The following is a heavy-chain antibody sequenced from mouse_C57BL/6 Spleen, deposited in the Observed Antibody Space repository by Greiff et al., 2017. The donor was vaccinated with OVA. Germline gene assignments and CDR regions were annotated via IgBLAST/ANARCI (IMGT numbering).Heavy chain of an antibody. Sequence: DVKLQESGPGLVKPSQSLSLTCSVTGYSITSGYYWNWIRQFPGNKLEWMGYISYDGSNNYNPSLKNRISITRDTSKNQFFLKLNSVTTEDTATYYCARGSYYGSPYFDYWGQGTTLTVSS. J-gene: IGHJ2*01. D-gene: IGHD1-1*01. CDR1: GYSITSGYY. V-gene: IGHV3-6*01. CDR3: ARGSYYGSPYFDY. CDR2: ISYDGSN.